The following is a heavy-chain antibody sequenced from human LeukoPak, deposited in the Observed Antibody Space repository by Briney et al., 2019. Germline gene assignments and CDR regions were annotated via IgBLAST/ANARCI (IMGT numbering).Heavy chain of an antibody. CDR3: TKREGPMSGSYDYFDP. Sequence: SETLSLTCTVSGGSISGYYWSWIRQPPGQGLEWIAYIHSNGYTNYNPSLKSRVTISVDTSKNQFSLKVTSVTAADTAMYYCTKREGPMSGSYDYFDPWARGPWSPS. CDR2: IHSNGYT. V-gene: IGHV4-4*09. CDR1: GGSISGYY. D-gene: IGHD1-26*01. J-gene: IGHJ5*02.